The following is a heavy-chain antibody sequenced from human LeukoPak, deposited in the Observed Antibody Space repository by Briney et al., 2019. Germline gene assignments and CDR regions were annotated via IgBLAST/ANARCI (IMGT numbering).Heavy chain of an antibody. Sequence: PGGSLRLSCAASGFTFSSYSMNWVRQAPGEGLEWVSYISSSSSTIYYADSVKGRFTISRDNAKNSLYLQMNSLRAEDTAVYYCASLGSIDYWGQGTLVTVSS. J-gene: IGHJ4*02. CDR3: ASLGSIDY. CDR2: ISSSSSTI. V-gene: IGHV3-48*01. D-gene: IGHD3-16*01. CDR1: GFTFSSYS.